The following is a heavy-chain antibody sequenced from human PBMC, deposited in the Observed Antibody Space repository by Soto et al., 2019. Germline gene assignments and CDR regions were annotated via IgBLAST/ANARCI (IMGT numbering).Heavy chain of an antibody. Sequence: GGSLRLSCAASGFTFSSYGMHWVRQAPGKGLEWVAVISYDGSNKYYADSVKGRFTISRDNSKNTLYLQMNSLRAEDTAVYYCAKVDCSSTSCYLGYCSGGSCYGGPFDYWGQGTLVTVSS. CDR1: GFTFSSYG. J-gene: IGHJ4*02. V-gene: IGHV3-30*18. D-gene: IGHD2-15*01. CDR3: AKVDCSSTSCYLGYCSGGSCYGGPFDY. CDR2: ISYDGSNK.